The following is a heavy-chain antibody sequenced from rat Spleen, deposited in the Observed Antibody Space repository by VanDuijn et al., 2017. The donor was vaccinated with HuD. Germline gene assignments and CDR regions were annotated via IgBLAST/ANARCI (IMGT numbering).Heavy chain of an antibody. CDR1: GFTFSDYG. CDR2: IIYDGSRT. V-gene: IGHV5-29*01. CDR3: ARQVGLDWYFDY. D-gene: IGHD4-2*01. J-gene: IGHJ2*01. Sequence: EVQLVESGGGLVQPGRSLKLSCAASGFTFSDYGVAWVRQAPKKGLEWVATIIYDGSRTYYRGSVKGRFTISRDNAKNTQYLQMDSLRSEDTATYYCARQVGLDWYFDYWGQGVMVTVSS.